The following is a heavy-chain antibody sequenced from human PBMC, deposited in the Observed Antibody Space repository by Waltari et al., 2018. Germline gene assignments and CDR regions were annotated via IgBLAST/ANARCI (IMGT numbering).Heavy chain of an antibody. CDR1: GGSISSYY. D-gene: IGHD2-15*01. V-gene: IGHV4-59*01. Sequence: QVQLQESGPGLVKPSETLSLTCTVSGGSISSYYWSWLRQPPGKGLEWIGYIYYSGSTNYNPSLKSRVTISVDTSKNQFSLKLSSVTAADTAVYYCAREECSGGSCGWFDPWGQGTLVTVSS. J-gene: IGHJ5*02. CDR2: IYYSGST. CDR3: AREECSGGSCGWFDP.